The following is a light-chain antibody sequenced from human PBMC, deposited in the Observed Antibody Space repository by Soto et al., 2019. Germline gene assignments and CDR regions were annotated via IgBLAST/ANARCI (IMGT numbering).Light chain of an antibody. J-gene: IGKJ1*01. V-gene: IGKV1-5*01. CDR2: DAS. CDR3: QQYGSSPPWT. Sequence: DIQMTQSPSTLSASVGDRVTITCLASQSIRSWLAWYQQKPGKAPKLLIYDASNLESGVPSRFSGRRSGTEFTLTISRLEPEDFAVYYCQQYGSSPPWTFGQGTKVDIK. CDR1: QSIRSW.